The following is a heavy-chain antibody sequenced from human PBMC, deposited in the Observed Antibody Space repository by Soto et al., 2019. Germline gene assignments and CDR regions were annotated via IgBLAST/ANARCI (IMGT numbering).Heavy chain of an antibody. V-gene: IGHV4-59*11. D-gene: IGHD6-19*01. Sequence: PSETLSLTCTVSGVSISGHYWNWIRQPPGKGLEWIGYIHSIGSINYNPSLKSRVTMSVDTSNNEFSLKLSSVTAADTAVYYCARNYGYNSGWFPFDYWGQGTLVTVSS. CDR3: ARNYGYNSGWFPFDY. CDR1: GVSISGHY. CDR2: IHSIGSI. J-gene: IGHJ4*02.